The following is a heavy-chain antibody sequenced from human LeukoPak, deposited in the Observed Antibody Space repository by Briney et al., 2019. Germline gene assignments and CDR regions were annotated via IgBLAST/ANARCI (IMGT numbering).Heavy chain of an antibody. CDR3: ARDFKRKEWFGDRNWFDP. CDR2: IYTSGST. Sequence: SETLSLTCTVSGGSISSYYWSWIRQPAGKGLVWIGRIYTSGSTNYNPSLKSRVTMSVDTSKNQFSLKLSSVTAADTAVYYCARDFKRKEWFGDRNWFDPWGQGTLVTVSS. CDR1: GGSISSYY. J-gene: IGHJ5*02. D-gene: IGHD3-10*01. V-gene: IGHV4-4*07.